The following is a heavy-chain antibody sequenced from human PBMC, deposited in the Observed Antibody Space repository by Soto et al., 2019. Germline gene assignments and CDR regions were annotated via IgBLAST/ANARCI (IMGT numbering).Heavy chain of an antibody. CDR3: AKEPDVICGSYSLFDP. CDR1: GFTFSSYA. Sequence: PGGSLRLSCAASGFTFSSYAMSWVRQAPGKGLEWVSAISGSGGSTYYADSVKGRFTISRDSSRNTLFLQMNSLRAEDTAVYYCAKEPDVICGSYSLFDPWGQGTLVTVSS. D-gene: IGHD3-16*01. CDR2: ISGSGGST. J-gene: IGHJ5*02. V-gene: IGHV3-23*01.